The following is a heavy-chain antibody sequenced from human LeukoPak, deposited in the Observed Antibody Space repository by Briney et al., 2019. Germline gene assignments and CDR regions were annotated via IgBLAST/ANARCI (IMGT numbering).Heavy chain of an antibody. Sequence: GASVKVSCKASGYTFTGYYMHWVRQAPGQGLEWMGWISAYNGNTNYAQKLQGRVTMTTDTSTSTAYMELRSLRSDDTAVYYCARFLAVAPTNWFDPWGQGTLVTVSS. CDR3: ARFLAVAPTNWFDP. CDR2: ISAYNGNT. J-gene: IGHJ5*02. D-gene: IGHD6-19*01. CDR1: GYTFTGYY. V-gene: IGHV1-18*04.